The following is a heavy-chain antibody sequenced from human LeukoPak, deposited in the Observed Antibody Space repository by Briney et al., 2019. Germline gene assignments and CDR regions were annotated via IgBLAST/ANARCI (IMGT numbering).Heavy chain of an antibody. CDR2: IYYSGST. J-gene: IGHJ5*02. Sequence: SETLSLTCTVSGGSISSSSYYWGWIRQPPGKGLEWIGSIYYSGSTYYNPSLKSRVTISVDTSKNQFSLKLSSVTAADTAVYYCARHRAIYYGSGRTNYNWFDPWGQGTLVTVSS. CDR3: ARHRAIYYGSGRTNYNWFDP. D-gene: IGHD3-10*01. V-gene: IGHV4-39*01. CDR1: GGSISSSSYY.